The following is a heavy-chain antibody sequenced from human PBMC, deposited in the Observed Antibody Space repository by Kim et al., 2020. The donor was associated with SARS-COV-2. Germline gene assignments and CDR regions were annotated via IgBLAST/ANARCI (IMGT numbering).Heavy chain of an antibody. J-gene: IGHJ6*02. CDR2: INPSGGST. CDR3: AREGRGDTAMVTTQGDGMDV. Sequence: ASVKVSCKASGYTFTSYYMHWVRQAPGQGLEWMGIINPSGGSTSYAQKFQGRVTMTSDTSTSTVYMELSSLRSEDTAVYYCAREGRGDTAMVTTQGDGMDVWGQGTTVTVSS. D-gene: IGHD5-18*01. CDR1: GYTFTSYY. V-gene: IGHV1-46*01.